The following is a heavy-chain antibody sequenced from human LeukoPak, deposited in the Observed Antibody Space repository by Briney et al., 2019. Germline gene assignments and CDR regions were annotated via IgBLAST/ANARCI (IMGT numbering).Heavy chain of an antibody. J-gene: IGHJ4*02. CDR2: ISGGGGST. V-gene: IGHV3-23*01. CDR1: GFTFSSYA. Sequence: GGSLRLSCAASGFTFSSYAISWVRQAPGKGLEWVSAISGGGGSTYYADSVKGRFTISRDNSKNTLYLQMDSLSAEDTAVYYCAKGVVGYFDYWGQGTLVTVSS. CDR3: AKGVVGYFDY. D-gene: IGHD2-15*01.